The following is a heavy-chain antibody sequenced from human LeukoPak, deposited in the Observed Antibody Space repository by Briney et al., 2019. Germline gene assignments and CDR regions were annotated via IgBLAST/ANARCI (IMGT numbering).Heavy chain of an antibody. CDR3: ARVRYYDISGYYPNFDY. J-gene: IGHJ4*02. D-gene: IGHD3-22*01. V-gene: IGHV1-18*01. Sequence: ASVKVSCKASGYTFTSYGFSWVRQAPGQGLEWMGWMSAYNGNTHYAQKFQGKITMTTDTSTSTAYMELRSLRSDDTAVYYCARVRYYDISGYYPNFDYWGQGTQVTVSS. CDR1: GYTFTSYG. CDR2: MSAYNGNT.